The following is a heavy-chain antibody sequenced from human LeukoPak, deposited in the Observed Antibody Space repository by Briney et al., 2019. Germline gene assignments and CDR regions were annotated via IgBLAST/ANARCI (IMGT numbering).Heavy chain of an antibody. CDR1: GFTFSSYA. Sequence: PGGSLRLSCAASGFTFSSYAMHWVRQAPGKGLEWVAVISYDGSNKYYADSVKGRFTISRDNSKNTLYLQMNSLRAEDTAVYYCAKGGSSSSGWFDPWGQGTLVTVSS. J-gene: IGHJ5*02. CDR2: ISYDGSNK. V-gene: IGHV3-30*04. CDR3: AKGGSSSSGWFDP. D-gene: IGHD6-13*01.